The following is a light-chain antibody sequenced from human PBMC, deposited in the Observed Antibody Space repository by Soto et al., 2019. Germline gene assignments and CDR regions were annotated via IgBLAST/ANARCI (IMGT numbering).Light chain of an antibody. Sequence: DIQMTQSPSSLSASVGDRVTIACRASQGIGNSLAWYQQKPGKVPKLLIYSASTLQSGVPSRFSGRGSGTDFTLTIRSLQPEDVANYCCQKYSCAPHTFGPGTTVDIK. V-gene: IGKV1-27*01. CDR3: QKYSCAPHT. CDR2: SAS. J-gene: IGKJ3*01. CDR1: QGIGNS.